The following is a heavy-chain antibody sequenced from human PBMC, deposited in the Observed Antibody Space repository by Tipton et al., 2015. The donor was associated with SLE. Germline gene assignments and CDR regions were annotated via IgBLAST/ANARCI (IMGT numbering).Heavy chain of an antibody. Sequence: SLRLSCAASGFTFRTYSMAWVRQSPGKGLEWVSLISGGGGRTQEADPVRGRFTISRDNSKNTLSLQLNTLRADDTAIYYCAKDRYCGGGTCFASYFDLWGQGTPVTVSS. J-gene: IGHJ4*02. CDR1: GFTFRTYS. V-gene: IGHV3-23*01. CDR2: ISGGGGRT. CDR3: AKDRYCGGGTCFASYFDL. D-gene: IGHD2-21*01.